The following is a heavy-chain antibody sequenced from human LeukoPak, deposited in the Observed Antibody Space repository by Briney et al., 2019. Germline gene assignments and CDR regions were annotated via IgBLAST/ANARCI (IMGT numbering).Heavy chain of an antibody. D-gene: IGHD3-22*01. J-gene: IGHJ4*02. Sequence: SETLSLTCAVYGGSFSGYYWSWIRQPPGKGLEWIGYIYYSGSTNYNPSLKSRVTISVDTSKNQFSLKLSSVTAADTAVYYCARYVPLRSGYSYYFDYWGQGTLVTVSS. CDR3: ARYVPLRSGYSYYFDY. V-gene: IGHV4-59*01. CDR1: GGSFSGYY. CDR2: IYYSGST.